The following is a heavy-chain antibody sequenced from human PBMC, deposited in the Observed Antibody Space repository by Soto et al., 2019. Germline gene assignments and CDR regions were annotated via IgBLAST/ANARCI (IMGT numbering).Heavy chain of an antibody. V-gene: IGHV1-2*02. J-gene: IGHJ4*02. CDR2: INPNSGGT. D-gene: IGHD6-19*01. CDR3: ARDRSSSDF. Sequence: ASVKVSCKASGYTFTGYYMHWVRQAPGQGLEWMGWINPNSGGTNYAQKFQDRVTMTTDTSTTTAYMELRSLRPDDTAVYYCARDRSSSDFWGQGTLVTVSS. CDR1: GYTFTGYY.